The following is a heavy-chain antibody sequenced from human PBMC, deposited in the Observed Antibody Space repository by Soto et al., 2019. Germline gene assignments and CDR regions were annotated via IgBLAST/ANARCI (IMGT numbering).Heavy chain of an antibody. Sequence: QVQLVESGGGVVQPGRSLRLSCAASGFTFSSYGMHWVRQAPGKGLEWVAVIWYDGSNKYYADSVKGRFTISRDNSKNTVYLPMNSLRAEDTAVYYCARDPEIYCGGDCTANWFDPWGQGTLVTVSS. V-gene: IGHV3-33*01. CDR1: GFTFSSYG. J-gene: IGHJ5*02. D-gene: IGHD2-21*02. CDR3: ARDPEIYCGGDCTANWFDP. CDR2: IWYDGSNK.